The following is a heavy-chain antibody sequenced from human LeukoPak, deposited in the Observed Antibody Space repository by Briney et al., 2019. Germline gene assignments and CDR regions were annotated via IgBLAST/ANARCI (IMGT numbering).Heavy chain of an antibody. Sequence: ASVKVSCKASGYTFTGYYMHWVRQAPGQGLEWMGWINPNSGDTSYAQNFKGRVTMTRDTSISTAYMELNSLRSDDTAVYYCARGFVGGGGFWNWGQGKNVTISS. V-gene: IGHV1-2*02. CDR2: INPNSGDT. D-gene: IGHD3-3*01. J-gene: IGHJ3*01. CDR3: ARGFVGGGGFWN. CDR1: GYTFTGYY.